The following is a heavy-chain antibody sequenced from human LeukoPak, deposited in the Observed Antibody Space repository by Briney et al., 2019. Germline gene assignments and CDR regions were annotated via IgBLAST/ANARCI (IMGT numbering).Heavy chain of an antibody. Sequence: QPGRSLRLSCAASGFTFSSYGMHWVRQAPGKGLEWVAVIWYDGSNKYYADSVKGRFTISRDNSKNTLYLQMSSLRADDTAVYYCARDRSAYDLDYWGQGSLVTVSS. CDR2: IWYDGSNK. D-gene: IGHD5-12*01. CDR1: GFTFSSYG. J-gene: IGHJ4*02. CDR3: ARDRSAYDLDY. V-gene: IGHV3-33*01.